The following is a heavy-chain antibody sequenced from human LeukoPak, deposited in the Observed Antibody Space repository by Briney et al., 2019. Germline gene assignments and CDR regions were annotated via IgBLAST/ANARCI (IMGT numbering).Heavy chain of an antibody. CDR2: IYTSGSI. Sequence: SETLSFTCIVSGGSISSYYWSWTRQPAGKELEWIGRIYTSGSINYNPSLKSRVTMSVDTSKNQFSLKLTSLTAADTAVYYCARDHRRDYGDYHFDYWGQGTLVTVSS. J-gene: IGHJ4*02. CDR3: ARDHRRDYGDYHFDY. D-gene: IGHD4-17*01. CDR1: GGSISSYY. V-gene: IGHV4-4*07.